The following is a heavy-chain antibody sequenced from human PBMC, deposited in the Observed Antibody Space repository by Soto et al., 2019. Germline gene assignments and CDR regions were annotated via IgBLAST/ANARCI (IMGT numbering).Heavy chain of an antibody. Sequence: HPGGSLRLSCAASGFTFSSYAMHWVRQAPGKGLEWVAVISYDGSNKYYADSVKGRFTISRDNSKNTLYLQMNSLRAEDTAVYYCARGLTPFMDIGYYYGMDVWGQGTTVTVSS. CDR2: ISYDGSNK. CDR1: GFTFSSYA. CDR3: ARGLTPFMDIGYYYGMDV. V-gene: IGHV3-30-3*01. J-gene: IGHJ6*02. D-gene: IGHD3-9*01.